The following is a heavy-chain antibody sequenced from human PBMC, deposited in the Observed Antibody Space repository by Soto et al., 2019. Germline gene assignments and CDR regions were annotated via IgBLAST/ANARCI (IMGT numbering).Heavy chain of an antibody. CDR2: ISGSGGST. J-gene: IGHJ6*02. D-gene: IGHD6-6*01. CDR1: GFIFSSYA. Sequence: PGGSMILCCAASGFIFSSYAMSWVHQAPGQGLEWVSAISGSGGSTYYADTVKGRFTISRDNSKNTLYLQMNSLRAEDTAVYYCAKEYSSSQSGMDVWGQGTTVTVSS. CDR3: AKEYSSSQSGMDV. V-gene: IGHV3-23*01.